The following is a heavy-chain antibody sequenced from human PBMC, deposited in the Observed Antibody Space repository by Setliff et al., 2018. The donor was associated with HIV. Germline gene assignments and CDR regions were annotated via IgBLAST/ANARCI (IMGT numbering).Heavy chain of an antibody. V-gene: IGHV1-18*01. J-gene: IGHJ6*03. D-gene: IGHD1-1*01. Sequence: ASVKVSCKASGDTFTNYGISWVRQAPGKGLEWMGWISAYNGNTDYGQKLQGRVTITTDTSTSTAYMELRSLRSDDTAVYYCASSPATKRYYNYMDVWGKGTTVTV. CDR1: GDTFTNYG. CDR3: ASSPATKRYYNYMDV. CDR2: ISAYNGNT.